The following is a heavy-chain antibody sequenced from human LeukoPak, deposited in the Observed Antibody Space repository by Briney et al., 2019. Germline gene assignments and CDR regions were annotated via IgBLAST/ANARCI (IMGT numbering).Heavy chain of an antibody. V-gene: IGHV1-24*01. J-gene: IGHJ6*03. CDR2: FDPEDGET. CDR1: GYTLTELS. Sequence: ASVKVSCKVPGYTLTELSMHWVRQAPGKGLEWMGGFDPEDGETIYAQKLQGRVTVTEDTSTDTAYMELSSLRSEDTAVYYCATGSPGGVHYYMDVWGKGTTVTVSS. D-gene: IGHD3-16*01. CDR3: ATGSPGGVHYYMDV.